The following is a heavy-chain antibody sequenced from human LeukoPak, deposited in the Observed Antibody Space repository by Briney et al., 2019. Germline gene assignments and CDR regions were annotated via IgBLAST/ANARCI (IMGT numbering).Heavy chain of an antibody. CDR2: IKQDGSEK. CDR3: ARGRDYYYYGMDV. J-gene: IGHJ6*02. CDR1: GFTFSSYS. V-gene: IGHV3-7*01. Sequence: GGSLRLSCAASGFTFSSYSMNWVRQAPGKGLEWVANIKQDGSEKYYVDSVKGRFTISRDNAKNSLYLQMNSLRAEDTAVYYCARGRDYYYYGMDVWGQGTTVTVSS.